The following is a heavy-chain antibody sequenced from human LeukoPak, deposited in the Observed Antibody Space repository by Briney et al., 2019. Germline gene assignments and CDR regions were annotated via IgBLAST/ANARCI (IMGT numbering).Heavy chain of an antibody. CDR2: ISWNSGSI. CDR3: AKSQYYDSSGSFDY. Sequence: PGRSLRLSCAASGFTFDDYAMHWVRQAPGKGLEWVSTISWNSGSIGYADSVKGRFTISRDNAKNSLYLQMNSLRPEDMALYYCAKSQYYDSSGSFDYWGQGILVTVSS. CDR1: GFTFDDYA. D-gene: IGHD3-22*01. J-gene: IGHJ4*02. V-gene: IGHV3-9*03.